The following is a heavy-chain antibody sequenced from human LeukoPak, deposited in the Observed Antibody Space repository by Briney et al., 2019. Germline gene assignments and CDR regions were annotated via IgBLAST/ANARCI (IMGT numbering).Heavy chain of an antibody. CDR2: INPSGGRI. J-gene: IGHJ4*02. D-gene: IGHD3-22*01. CDR1: GCTFTSYY. Sequence: ASVKVSCKASGCTFTSYYMHWVRQAPGQGLEWMGIINPSGGRISYAQKFQGRVTMTRDTSTSTVYMELSSLRSEDTAVYYCARSPGNYYDSSGNFDYWGQGTLVTVSS. CDR3: ARSPGNYYDSSGNFDY. V-gene: IGHV1-46*01.